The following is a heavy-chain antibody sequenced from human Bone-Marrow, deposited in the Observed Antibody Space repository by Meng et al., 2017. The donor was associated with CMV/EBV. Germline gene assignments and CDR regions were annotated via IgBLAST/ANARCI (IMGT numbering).Heavy chain of an antibody. J-gene: IGHJ6*02. CDR2: ISYDGSNK. CDR3: ARGAIQPDYYYYYYGMDV. V-gene: IGHV3-30*04. D-gene: IGHD5-18*01. CDR1: GFTFSNYA. Sequence: GGSLRLSCAASGFTFSNYAMHWVRQAPGKGLEWVAVISYDGSNKYYADSVKGRFTISRDNSRNMLYLQMNSLRAEDTAVYYCARGAIQPDYYYYYYGMDVWGQGTAVTVSS.